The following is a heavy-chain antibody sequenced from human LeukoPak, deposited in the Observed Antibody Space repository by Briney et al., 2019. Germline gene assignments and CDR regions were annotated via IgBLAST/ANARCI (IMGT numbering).Heavy chain of an antibody. CDR1: GFIFSTYS. D-gene: IGHD3-10*01. CDR3: AKPEGLWFGELRGDY. CDR2: ISGSGGST. Sequence: GGSLRLSCAASGFIFSTYSMNWVRQAPGKGLEWVSAISGSGGSTYYADSVKGRFTISRDNSKNTLYLQMNSLRAEDTAVYYCAKPEGLWFGELRGDYWGQGTLVTVSS. J-gene: IGHJ4*02. V-gene: IGHV3-23*01.